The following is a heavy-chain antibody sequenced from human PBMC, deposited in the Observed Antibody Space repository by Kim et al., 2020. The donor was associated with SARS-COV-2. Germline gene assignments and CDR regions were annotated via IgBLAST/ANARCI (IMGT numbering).Heavy chain of an antibody. D-gene: IGHD3-22*01. V-gene: IGHV4-39*01. CDR3: ARLPHDSSGYVDC. Sequence: SETLSLTCTVSGGSISSSFNYWGWIRQPPGKGLEWIGSVYHSGSTYDSPSLKSRVTVSVDTSKNQFSLKLTSVTAADTAVYFCARLPHDSSGYVDCWGQGSLVTVSS. J-gene: IGHJ4*02. CDR2: VYHSGST. CDR1: GGSISSSFNY.